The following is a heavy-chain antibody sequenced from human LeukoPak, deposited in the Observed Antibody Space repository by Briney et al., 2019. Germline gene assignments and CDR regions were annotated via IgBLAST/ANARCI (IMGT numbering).Heavy chain of an antibody. CDR3: ARNIIDYTTSSDVDY. Sequence: ASVKVSCKASGYTFNDYFMHWVRQAPGQGREWVGRINTHSGGTNYAENFQGRVTMTRDTSISTGYMELNRRRSDDAAVYYCARNIIDYTTSSDVDYWGQGTLVTVSS. V-gene: IGHV1-2*06. CDR1: GYTFNDYF. CDR2: INTHSGGT. J-gene: IGHJ4*02. D-gene: IGHD2/OR15-2a*01.